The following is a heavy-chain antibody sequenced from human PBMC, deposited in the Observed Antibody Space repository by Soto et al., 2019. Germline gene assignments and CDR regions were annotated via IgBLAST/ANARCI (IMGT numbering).Heavy chain of an antibody. V-gene: IGHV4-31*03. Sequence: SETLSHPCTVAGGSISSAGYYWSWIRQHPGKGLEWIGYIYYSGSTYYNPSLKSRVTISVDTSKNQFSLKLSSVTAADTAVYYCARELGAYYDIPYGMDVWGQGTTVTVSS. J-gene: IGHJ6*02. CDR2: IYYSGST. CDR1: GGSISSAGYY. CDR3: ARELGAYYDIPYGMDV. D-gene: IGHD3-9*01.